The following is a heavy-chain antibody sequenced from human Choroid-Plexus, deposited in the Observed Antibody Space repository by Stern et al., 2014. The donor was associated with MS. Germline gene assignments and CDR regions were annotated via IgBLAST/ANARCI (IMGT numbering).Heavy chain of an antibody. V-gene: IGHV1-46*01. CDR2: VNANGGSA. CDR1: GYTFIRYY. CDR3: ATLYDSSGNYGMEV. J-gene: IGHJ6*02. D-gene: IGHD5/OR15-5a*01. Sequence: QDQLVQSGAQVKKPGASVKVSCKGSGYTFIRYYIHWVRQAPGQGLEWMGIVNANGGSARYEQKFQGRVTMASDTSTSTVSMELSSLRSEDTAVYYCATLYDSSGNYGMEVWGQGTTVIVSS.